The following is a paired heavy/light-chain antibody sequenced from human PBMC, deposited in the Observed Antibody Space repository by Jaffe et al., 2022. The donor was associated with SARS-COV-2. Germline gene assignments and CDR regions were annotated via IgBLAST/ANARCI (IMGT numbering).Heavy chain of an antibody. CDR3: TTVPRYYFYDVDV. Sequence: EVQLVESGGGLVQPGGSLRLSCAGSGFPLRNAWMSWVRQAPGKGLEWVGRIKSTPDGRTTDYGAPVKGRFTISRDDAQNTVYLQMNGLKIEDTAVYYCTTVPRYYFYDVDVWGKGTTVTVSS. V-gene: IGHV3-15*01. J-gene: IGHJ6*03. CDR1: GFPLRNAW. CDR2: IKSTPDGRTT.
Light chain of an antibody. J-gene: IGKJ4*01. Sequence: DIVMTQTPVSSPVILGQPASISCRSSQNLVHSDGNTYLSWLQQRPGQPPRLLIYKISNRFSGVPDRFSGSGAGTDFTLTISRVEAEDVGVYYCMQATHFPLTFGGGTNVEIK. CDR2: KIS. V-gene: IGKV2-24*01. CDR1: QNLVHSDGNTY. CDR3: MQATHFPLT.